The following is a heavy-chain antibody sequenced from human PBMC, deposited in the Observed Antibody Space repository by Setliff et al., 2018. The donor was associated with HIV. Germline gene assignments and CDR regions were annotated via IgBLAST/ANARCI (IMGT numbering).Heavy chain of an antibody. V-gene: IGHV3-33*01. Sequence: SCKASGGTFSSYGMHWVRQAPGKGLEWVAVIWYDGSNKYYADSVKGRFTISRDNAKNSLYLQMNSLRAEDTAVYYCARDAYDSSGYYYSLDYWGQGTLVTVSS. CDR2: IWYDGSNK. CDR3: ARDAYDSSGYYYSLDY. J-gene: IGHJ4*02. CDR1: GGTFSSYG. D-gene: IGHD3-22*01.